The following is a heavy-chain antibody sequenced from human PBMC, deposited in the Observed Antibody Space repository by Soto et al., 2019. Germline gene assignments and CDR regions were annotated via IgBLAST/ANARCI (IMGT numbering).Heavy chain of an antibody. D-gene: IGHD3-10*01. CDR2: ITNSAGST. CDR1: GFTFSNFA. Sequence: EVQLLESGGGLVQPGGSLRLSCAASGFTFSNFAMSLVRQAPGEGLEWVSTITNSAGSTYYADSVKGRFTISRDNSRNTLFVQMNSLRAEDTAVYYCAKARAPMAFDYWGQGTLVTVSS. CDR3: AKARAPMAFDY. V-gene: IGHV3-23*01. J-gene: IGHJ4*02.